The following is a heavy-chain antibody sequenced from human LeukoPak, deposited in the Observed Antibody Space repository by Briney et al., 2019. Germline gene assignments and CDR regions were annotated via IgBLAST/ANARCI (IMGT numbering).Heavy chain of an antibody. CDR3: ARQAFGYSYGPFDY. V-gene: IGHV4-34*01. D-gene: IGHD5-18*01. CDR1: GRSYSGYY. CDR2: FNHSGST. J-gene: IGHJ4*02. Sequence: AVTESLTCALYGRSYSGYYWSWIRQPPGKGLEWIGEFNHSGSTKFNPPLKSRVTISVDTSKNQFSLKLSSVTAADTAVYYCARQAFGYSYGPFDYWGQGTLVTVSS.